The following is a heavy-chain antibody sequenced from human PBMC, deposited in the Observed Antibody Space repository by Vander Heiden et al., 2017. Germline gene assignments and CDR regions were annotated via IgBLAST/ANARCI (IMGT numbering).Heavy chain of an antibody. CDR2: INPNSGGT. V-gene: IGHV1-2*02. Sequence: QAQLVQSGAAVRKPAASVILSCMASGHTITDYFMHGVRQAPGQGLEWMGCINPNSGGTNYAQKFQGRVTMTRDTSISTAYMELSGLRSDDTAVFYCARDLGSYENSGYPVYYFDYWGQGTLVTVSS. CDR1: GHTITDYF. D-gene: IGHD3-22*01. J-gene: IGHJ4*02. CDR3: ARDLGSYENSGYPVYYFDY.